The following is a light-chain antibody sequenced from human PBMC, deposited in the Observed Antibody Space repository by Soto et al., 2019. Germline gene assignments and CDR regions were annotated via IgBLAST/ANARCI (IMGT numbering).Light chain of an antibody. CDR1: SSNIGSNY. J-gene: IGLJ1*01. CDR2: RNN. V-gene: IGLV1-47*01. Sequence: QSVLTQPPSASGTPGQRVTISCSGSSSNIGSNYVYWYQHLPGTAPKLLIYRNNQRPSGVPDRISGSKSGTSASLAISGLRSEDEADYYCSSYTSSSTLYVFGTGTKLTVL. CDR3: SSYTSSSTLYV.